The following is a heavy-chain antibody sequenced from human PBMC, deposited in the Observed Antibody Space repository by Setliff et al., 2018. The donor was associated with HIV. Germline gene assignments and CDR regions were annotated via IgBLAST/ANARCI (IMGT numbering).Heavy chain of an antibody. CDR3: ARVLLRTNAVYGVVSNRFDP. V-gene: IGHV3-7*03. Sequence: GGSLRLSCAASGFTFRNFWMHWVRQAPGKGLEWVASISPDGNRNHCVGSVKGRFTASRDNAKSSLYLQMNSLRAEDTAVYYCARVLLRTNAVYGVVSNRFDPWGQGTLVTVSS. D-gene: IGHD2-8*01. J-gene: IGHJ5*02. CDR2: ISPDGNRN. CDR1: GFTFRNFW.